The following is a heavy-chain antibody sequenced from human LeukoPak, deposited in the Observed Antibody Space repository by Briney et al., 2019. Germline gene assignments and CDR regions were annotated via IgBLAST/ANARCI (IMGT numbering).Heavy chain of an antibody. V-gene: IGHV3-23*01. D-gene: IGHD1-26*01. CDR1: GFTFSSYA. CDR3: AKDLGGGGSYWDYFDY. Sequence: GGSLRLSCAASGFTFSSYAMSWVRQAPGKGLEWVSAISGSGGSTYYADSVKGRFTTSRDNSKNTLYLQMNSLRAEDTAVYYCAKDLGGGGSYWDYFDYWGQGTLVTVSS. J-gene: IGHJ4*02. CDR2: ISGSGGST.